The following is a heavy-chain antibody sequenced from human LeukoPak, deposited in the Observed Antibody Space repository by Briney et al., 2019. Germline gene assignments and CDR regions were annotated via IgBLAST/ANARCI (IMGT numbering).Heavy chain of an antibody. Sequence: PSETLSLTCTVSGGSISSYYWSWIRQPPGKGLEWIGYIYYSGSTNYNPSLKSRVTISVDTSKNQFSLKLSSVTAADTAVYYCARVRGRWNPFDYWGQGTLVTVSS. CDR2: IYYSGST. CDR1: GGSISSYY. D-gene: IGHD5-24*01. CDR3: ARVRGRWNPFDY. J-gene: IGHJ4*02. V-gene: IGHV4-59*12.